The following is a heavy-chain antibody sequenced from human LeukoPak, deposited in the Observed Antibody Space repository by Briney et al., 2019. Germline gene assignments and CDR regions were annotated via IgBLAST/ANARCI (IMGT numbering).Heavy chain of an antibody. Sequence: SETLSLTCTVSGGSISIYYWSWIRQPAGKGLEWIGRIYTSGSTNYNPSLKSRVTMSVDTSKNQFSLKLSSVTAADTAVYYCAREALLWFGELFPYDAFDIWGQGTMVTVS. CDR1: GGSISIYY. V-gene: IGHV4-4*07. J-gene: IGHJ3*02. CDR2: IYTSGST. CDR3: AREALLWFGELFPYDAFDI. D-gene: IGHD3-10*01.